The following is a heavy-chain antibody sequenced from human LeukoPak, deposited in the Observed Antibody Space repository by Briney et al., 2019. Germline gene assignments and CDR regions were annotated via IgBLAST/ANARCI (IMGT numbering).Heavy chain of an antibody. D-gene: IGHD5-18*01. CDR1: GYSFTSYW. J-gene: IGHJ3*02. Sequence: RRESLKISCKGSGYSFTSYWIGWVRPMPGKGLEWMGIIYPGDSDTRYSPSFQGQVTISAGKSISTAYLQWSSLKASDTAMYYCARRAVCGYSHGYQIVPHDAFDIWGQGTMVTVSS. CDR2: IYPGDSDT. V-gene: IGHV5-51*01. CDR3: ARRAVCGYSHGYQIVPHDAFDI.